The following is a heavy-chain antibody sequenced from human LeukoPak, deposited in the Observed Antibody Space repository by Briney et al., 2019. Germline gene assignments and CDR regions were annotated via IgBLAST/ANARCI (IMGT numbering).Heavy chain of an antibody. Sequence: GGSLRLSCAASGFTSSSYSMNWVRQAPGKGLEWVSSISSSSYYIYYADSVKGRFTISRDNAKNSLYLQMNSLRAEDTAVYYCARDYDYAFDYWGQGTLVTVSS. CDR1: GFTSSSYS. CDR3: ARDYDYAFDY. CDR2: ISSSSYYI. V-gene: IGHV3-21*06. D-gene: IGHD3-16*01. J-gene: IGHJ4*02.